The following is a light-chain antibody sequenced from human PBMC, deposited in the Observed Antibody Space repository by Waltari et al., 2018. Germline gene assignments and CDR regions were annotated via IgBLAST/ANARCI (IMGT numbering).Light chain of an antibody. CDR3: HQYYDTPYS. V-gene: IGKV4-1*01. CDR2: WAS. CDR1: QTFLHSSNNKNY. J-gene: IGKJ2*03. Sequence: DIVMTQSPDSLAVSLGERATINCKSSQTFLHSSNNKNYLAWYQQKPGQPPTLLIYWASTREAGVPDRFTGSGSGTDFTLTISSLQAEDVAVYYCHQYYDTPYSFGQGTKLEIK.